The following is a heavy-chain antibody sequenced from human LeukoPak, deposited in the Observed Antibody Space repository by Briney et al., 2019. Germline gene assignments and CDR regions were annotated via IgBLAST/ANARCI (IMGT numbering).Heavy chain of an antibody. J-gene: IGHJ4*02. D-gene: IGHD6-19*01. CDR1: GFTVSSKY. Sequence: GGSLRLTCVASGFTVSSKYMSWVRQAPGKGLEWVAVIYTGDTTYYADSVKGRFTISRDNSKNTLYLQMDGLRVEDTAVYYCAKVGAVAAVDYWGQGTLVAVSS. CDR2: IYTGDTT. CDR3: AKVGAVAAVDY. V-gene: IGHV3-66*01.